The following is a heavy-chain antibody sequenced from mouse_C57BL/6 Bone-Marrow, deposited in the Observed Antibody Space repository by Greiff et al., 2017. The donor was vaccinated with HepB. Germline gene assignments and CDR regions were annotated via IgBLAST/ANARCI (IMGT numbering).Heavy chain of an antibody. V-gene: IGHV14-4*01. J-gene: IGHJ1*03. D-gene: IGHD1-1*01. CDR3: TRYYGSSPQYFDV. CDR1: GFNIKDDY. CDR2: IDPENGDT. Sequence: VQLKQSGAELVRPGASVKLSCTASGFNIKDDYMHWVKQRPEQGLEWIGWIDPENGDTEYASKFQGKATITADTSSNTAYLQLSSLTSEDTAVYYCTRYYGSSPQYFDVWGTGTTVTVSS.